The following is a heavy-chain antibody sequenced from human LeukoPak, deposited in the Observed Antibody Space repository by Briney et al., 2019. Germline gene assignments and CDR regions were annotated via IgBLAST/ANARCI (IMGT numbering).Heavy chain of an antibody. CDR3: ATAAMVNVGGYGMDV. J-gene: IGHJ6*02. CDR2: IIPIFGTA. D-gene: IGHD5-18*01. CDR1: GGTFSSYA. Sequence: GASVKVSCKASGGTFSSYAISWVRQAPGQGLEWMGGIIPIFGTANYAQKFQGRVTITTDESTSTAYMELSSLRSEDTAVYYCATAAMVNVGGYGMDVWGQGTTVTVSS. V-gene: IGHV1-69*05.